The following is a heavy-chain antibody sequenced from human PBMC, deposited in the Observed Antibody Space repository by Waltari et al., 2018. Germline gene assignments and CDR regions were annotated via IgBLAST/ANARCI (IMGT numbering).Heavy chain of an antibody. D-gene: IGHD4-4*01. Sequence: EVQLVESGGGLVQPGGSLKLSCVPPGFIFRGHVIHWVRQAPGKGLEWVGRIRSESNSYATKYSASLNGRFIISRDDSTNTAYLLMNSLKIEDTAVYYCIRQNDYNTLDVWGKGTTVTIS. CDR2: IRSESNSYAT. V-gene: IGHV3-73*02. CDR1: GFIFRGHV. CDR3: IRQNDYNTLDV. J-gene: IGHJ6*03.